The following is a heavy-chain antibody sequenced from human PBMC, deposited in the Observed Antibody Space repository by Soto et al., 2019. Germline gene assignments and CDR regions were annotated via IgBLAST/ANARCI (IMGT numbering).Heavy chain of an antibody. J-gene: IGHJ5*02. Sequence: EVQLVESGGGLVQPGGSLKLSCAASGFTFSGSAMHWVRQASGKGLEWVGRIRSKANSYATAYAASVKGRFTISRDDSKNTAYLQVNSLKTEDTAVYYCTRLNWFDPWGQGTLVTVSS. CDR1: GFTFSGSA. CDR3: TRLNWFDP. CDR2: IRSKANSYAT. V-gene: IGHV3-73*02.